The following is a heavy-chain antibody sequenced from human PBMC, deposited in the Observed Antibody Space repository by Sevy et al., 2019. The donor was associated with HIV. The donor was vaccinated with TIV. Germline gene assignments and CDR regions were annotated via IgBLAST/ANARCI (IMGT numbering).Heavy chain of an antibody. Sequence: GESLKISCAASGLSFNTYVMSWVRQAPGKGLQWVSTISPNGGSTYYADSVKGRFTICRDNSRNTVFLQVNSLRAEDTAVYYCAKESLDGYYWGQGTLVTVSS. D-gene: IGHD2-21*01. CDR1: GLSFNTYV. CDR2: ISPNGGST. CDR3: AKESLDGYY. V-gene: IGHV3-23*01. J-gene: IGHJ4*02.